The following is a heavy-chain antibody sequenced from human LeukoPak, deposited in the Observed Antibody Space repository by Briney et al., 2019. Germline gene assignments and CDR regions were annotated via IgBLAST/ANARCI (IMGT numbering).Heavy chain of an antibody. CDR2: INHSGTT. V-gene: IGHV4-38-2*02. CDR3: AREAAPVREAKFEP. CDR1: GYSISSGYC. J-gene: IGHJ5*02. D-gene: IGHD6-6*01. Sequence: SSETLSLTSIVSGYSISSGYCGGWIRQPPEKGLEWIGSINHSGTTYYNPSLKSRVTIAVDTTKNQFSLRMSTVTATDTAVYDCAREAAPVREAKFEPWGPGALGTVS.